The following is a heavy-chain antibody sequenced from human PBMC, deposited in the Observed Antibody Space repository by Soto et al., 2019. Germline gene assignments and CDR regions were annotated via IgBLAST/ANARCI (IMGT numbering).Heavy chain of an antibody. J-gene: IGHJ5*02. V-gene: IGHV4-39*01. CDR1: GGSISSTGFC. D-gene: IGHD2-21*01. Sequence: QVQLQESGPGLVKPSETLSLTCTVSGGSISSTGFCWGWIRQPPGKGPEWIGSICYSGSTFYNPSLKSRVTISVDTSKNQFSLKLSSVTAADTAVHYCARHIPMSTRTIWGWIDPWGQGTLVTVSS. CDR3: ARHIPMSTRTIWGWIDP. CDR2: ICYSGST.